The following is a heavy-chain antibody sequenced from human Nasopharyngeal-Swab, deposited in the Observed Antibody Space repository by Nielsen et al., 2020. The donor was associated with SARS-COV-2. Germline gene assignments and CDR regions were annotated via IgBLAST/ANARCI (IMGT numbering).Heavy chain of an antibody. V-gene: IGHV4-31*03. CDR2: IYYSGST. D-gene: IGHD3-3*01. CDR1: GGSISSGGYY. CDR3: ARGPHRRITIFGVVIESYYYGMDV. Sequence: LRLSCTVSGGSISSGGYYWSWIRQHPGKGLEWIGYIYYSGSTNYNPSLKSRVTISVDTSKNQFSLKLTSVTAADTAVYYCARGPHRRITIFGVVIESYYYGMDVWGQGTTVTVSS. J-gene: IGHJ6*02.